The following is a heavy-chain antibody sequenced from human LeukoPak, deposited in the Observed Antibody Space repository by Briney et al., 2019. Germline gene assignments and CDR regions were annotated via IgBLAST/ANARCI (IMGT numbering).Heavy chain of an antibody. D-gene: IGHD4-17*01. CDR1: GGSISSTSYY. CDR2: IYTTGST. V-gene: IGHV4-61*09. CDR3: ARGGTTTHWFDP. J-gene: IGHJ5*02. Sequence: PSETLSLTCTVSGGSISSTSYYWSWIRQPAGKGLEWIGHIYTTGSTNYNPSLKSRVTISVDTSKNQFSLKLSSVTAADTAVYYCARGGTTTHWFDPWGQGTLVTVSS.